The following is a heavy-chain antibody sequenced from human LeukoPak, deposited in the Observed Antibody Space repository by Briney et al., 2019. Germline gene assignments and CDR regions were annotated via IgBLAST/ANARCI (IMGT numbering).Heavy chain of an antibody. CDR1: GFTFSSYA. V-gene: IGHV3-23*01. CDR2: ISGSGGST. J-gene: IGHJ4*02. D-gene: IGHD2-2*01. CDR3: AKHQIDIVVVPAADLDY. Sequence: PGGSLRLSCAASGFTFSSYAMSWVRQAPGKGLEWVSAISGSGGSTYYADSVKGRFTISRDNSKNTLYLQMNSLRAEDTAVYYCAKHQIDIVVVPAADLDYWGQGTLVTVSS.